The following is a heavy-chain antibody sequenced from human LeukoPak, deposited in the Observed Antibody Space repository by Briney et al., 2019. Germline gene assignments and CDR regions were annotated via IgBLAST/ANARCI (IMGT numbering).Heavy chain of an antibody. CDR2: ISGSGGST. V-gene: IGHV3-23*01. Sequence: GGSLRLSCAASGFTFSSYAMSWVRQAPGKGLEWVSAISGSGGSTYYADSVKGRFTISRDNSKNTLYLQMNSLRAEDTTVYYCAKGHYYDSSGYLDYRGQGTLVTVSS. D-gene: IGHD3-22*01. J-gene: IGHJ4*02. CDR1: GFTFSSYA. CDR3: AKGHYYDSSGYLDY.